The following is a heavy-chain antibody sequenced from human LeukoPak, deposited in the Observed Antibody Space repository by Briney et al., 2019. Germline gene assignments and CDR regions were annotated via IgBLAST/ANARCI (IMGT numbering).Heavy chain of an antibody. CDR1: GYSFTSYW. J-gene: IGHJ2*01. Sequence: GESLKISCKASGYSFTSYWIGWVRQMPGKGLEWMGIIYPGDSDTRYNPSFQGQVTISADMSISTAYLQWSSLKASDTAMYYCARLPGATVVNVGWHFDLWGRGTLVTVSS. V-gene: IGHV5-51*01. CDR2: IYPGDSDT. D-gene: IGHD4-23*01. CDR3: ARLPGATVVNVGWHFDL.